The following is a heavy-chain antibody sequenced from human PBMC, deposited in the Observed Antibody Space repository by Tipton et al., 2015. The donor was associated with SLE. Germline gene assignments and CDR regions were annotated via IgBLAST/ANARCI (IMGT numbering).Heavy chain of an antibody. D-gene: IGHD3-10*01. V-gene: IGHV4-39*07. Sequence: TLSLTCTVSGGSISSSNYYWGWIRQPPGKGLEWIGSISYRGNTYYNPSLKSRVTISVGTSKNHFSLKVTSVTAADTAVYYCAGVSTMVRGVQDFYYYYLDVWGKGTTVTVSS. CDR3: AGVSTMVRGVQDFYYYYLDV. CDR2: ISYRGNT. CDR1: GGSISSSNYY. J-gene: IGHJ6*03.